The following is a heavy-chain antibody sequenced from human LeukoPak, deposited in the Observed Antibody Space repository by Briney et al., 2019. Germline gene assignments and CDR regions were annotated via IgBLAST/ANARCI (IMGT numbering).Heavy chain of an antibody. J-gene: IGHJ4*02. V-gene: IGHV3-23*01. CDR1: GFTFSSYA. D-gene: IGHD5-18*01. CDR3: AKDKGEDTAMVTYFDY. CDR2: ISGSGGST. Sequence: GGSLRLSCAASGFTFSSYAMSWVRQAPGKGLEWVSAISGSGGSTYYADSVKGRFTISRDNSKNTLYPQMNSLRAEDTAVYYCAKDKGEDTAMVTYFDYWGQGTLVTVSS.